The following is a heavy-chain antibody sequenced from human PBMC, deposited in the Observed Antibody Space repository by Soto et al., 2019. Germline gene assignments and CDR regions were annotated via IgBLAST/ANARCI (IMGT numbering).Heavy chain of an antibody. D-gene: IGHD6-13*01. CDR3: ARDRAAAGDAFDI. CDR2: IYYSGST. CDR1: GGSISSYY. J-gene: IGHJ3*02. Sequence: LPETLSLTCTVSGGSISSYYWSWIRQPPGKGLEWIGYIYYSGSTNYNPSLKSRVTISVDTSKNQFSLKLSSVTAADTAVYYCARDRAAAGDAFDIWGQGTMVTVSS. V-gene: IGHV4-59*01.